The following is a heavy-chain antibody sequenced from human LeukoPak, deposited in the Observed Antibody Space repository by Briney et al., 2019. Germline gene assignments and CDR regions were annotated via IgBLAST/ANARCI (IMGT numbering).Heavy chain of an antibody. CDR3: ARDLYCSSTSCYGPMGYYFDY. CDR1: GFTFSDYY. J-gene: IGHJ4*02. Sequence: KPGGSLRLSCAASGFTFSDYYMSWIREAPGKGLGWVSYISSSSSYTNYADSVKGRFTISRDNAKNSLYLQMNSLRAEDTAVYYCARDLYCSSTSCYGPMGYYFDYWGQGTLVTVSS. CDR2: ISSSSSYT. V-gene: IGHV3-11*05. D-gene: IGHD2-2*01.